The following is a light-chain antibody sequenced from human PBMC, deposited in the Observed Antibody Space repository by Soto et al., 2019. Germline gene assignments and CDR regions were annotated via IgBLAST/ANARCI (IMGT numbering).Light chain of an antibody. V-gene: IGKV3-20*01. J-gene: IGKJ1*01. Sequence: EIVLTQSPGTLSLSPGVRATLSCRASQSVSSSYLAWYQQKPGQALRLLIYGASSRATGIPDRFSGSGSGTDFTLTISRLEPEDFAVYYCQQYGSSPWTFGQGTKVEIK. CDR3: QQYGSSPWT. CDR2: GAS. CDR1: QSVSSSY.